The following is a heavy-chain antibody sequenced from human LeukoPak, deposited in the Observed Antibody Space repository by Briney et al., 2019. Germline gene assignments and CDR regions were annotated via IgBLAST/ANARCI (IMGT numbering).Heavy chain of an antibody. J-gene: IGHJ4*02. CDR2: IYARGST. Sequence: SETLSLTCSVSGRSISNYYWSWIRRPAGKGLEWIGRIYARGSTNYKPSLKSRHTIPLDPSKNQFSLKQSSVTPADTAVFYCARVQRQSFDYWGQGTLVTVSS. V-gene: IGHV4-4*07. CDR3: ARVQRQSFDY. CDR1: GRSISNYY.